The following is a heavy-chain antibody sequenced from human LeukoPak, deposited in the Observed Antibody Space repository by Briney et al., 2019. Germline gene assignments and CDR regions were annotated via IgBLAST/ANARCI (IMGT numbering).Heavy chain of an antibody. D-gene: IGHD5-24*01. CDR3: ARAPIRSAPFDY. V-gene: IGHV4-30-2*01. Sequence: SETLSLTCAVSGGSISSGGYSWGWIRQPPGKGLEWIGYIYHSGSTYYNPSLKSRVTISVDRSKNQFSLKLSSVTAADTAVYYCARAPIRSAPFDYWGQGTLVTVSS. J-gene: IGHJ4*02. CDR1: GGSISSGGYS. CDR2: IYHSGST.